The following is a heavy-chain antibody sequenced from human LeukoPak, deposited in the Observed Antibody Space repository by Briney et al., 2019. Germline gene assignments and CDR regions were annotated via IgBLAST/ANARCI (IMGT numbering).Heavy chain of an antibody. D-gene: IGHD4-23*01. V-gene: IGHV1-18*01. CDR2: ISAYNGNT. CDR3: ARVPMAYGGNSVYWYFDL. CDR1: GYTFTSYG. J-gene: IGHJ2*01. Sequence: GASVKVSCKASGYTFTSYGISWVRQAPGQGLEWMGWISAYNGNTNYAQKLQGRVTMTTDTSTSTAYMELRSLRSDDTAVYYCARVPMAYGGNSVYWYFDLWGRGTLVTVSS.